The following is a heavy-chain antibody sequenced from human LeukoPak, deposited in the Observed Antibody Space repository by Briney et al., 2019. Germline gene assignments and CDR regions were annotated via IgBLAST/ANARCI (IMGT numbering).Heavy chain of an antibody. CDR1: GFTFSSYS. CDR3: AREDLELTRGWGAFDI. Sequence: PGGSLRLSCAASGFTFSSYSMNWVRQAPGKGLEWVSSISSSSSYIYYADSVKGRFTISRDNAKNSLYLQMNSLRSDDTAVYYCAREDLELTRGWGAFDIWGQGTMVTVSS. D-gene: IGHD1-7*01. J-gene: IGHJ3*02. V-gene: IGHV3-21*04. CDR2: ISSSSSYI.